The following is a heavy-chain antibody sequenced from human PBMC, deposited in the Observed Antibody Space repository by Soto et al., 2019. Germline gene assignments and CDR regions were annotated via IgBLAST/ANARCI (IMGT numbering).Heavy chain of an antibody. J-gene: IGHJ6*02. V-gene: IGHV3-7*03. CDR3: ARDLGIGSAGRVYYYYYGMDV. Sequence: EVQLVESGGGLVQPGGSLRLSCAASGFTFSSYWMSWVRQAPVEGLEWVANIKQDGSEKYYEDSVQGRFTISRDNAKHSLSLQMNSLRAEDTAVYYCARDLGIGSAGRVYYYYYGMDVWGQGTTVTVSS. D-gene: IGHD6-13*01. CDR2: IKQDGSEK. CDR1: GFTFSSYW.